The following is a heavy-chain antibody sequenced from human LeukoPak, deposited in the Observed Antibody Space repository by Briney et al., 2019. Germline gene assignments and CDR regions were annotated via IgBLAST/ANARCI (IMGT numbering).Heavy chain of an antibody. D-gene: IGHD1-26*01. CDR2: INIDGATT. J-gene: IGHJ5*02. V-gene: IGHV3-74*01. Sequence: PGGSLRLSCAASGFTFSGYWMRWVRQAPGKGLEWVSRINIDGATTNYADAVKGRGTISRQNAKNMLHLTMKSPRADATAVYSCVRGEVGTGVWFDPWGEGKLVTVSS. CDR3: VRGEVGTGVWFDP. CDR1: GFTFSGYW.